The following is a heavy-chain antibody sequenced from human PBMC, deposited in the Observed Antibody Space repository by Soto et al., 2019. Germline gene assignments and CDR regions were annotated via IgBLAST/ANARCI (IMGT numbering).Heavy chain of an antibody. CDR2: ISTFNGKT. V-gene: IGHV1-18*01. J-gene: IGHJ3*01. CDR1: RYTFTSHG. Sequence: QIQLVQSGGDVKTPGASVKVSCTTSRYTFTSHGIACVRQAPGQGLEWMGWISTFNGKTDYAQKFQGRVTMTADTSTSTVHMELRSLRSDDTAVYYCARLLTEGATFREDAFDLWGPGNKVTVSS. D-gene: IGHD3-9*01. CDR3: ARLLTEGATFREDAFDL.